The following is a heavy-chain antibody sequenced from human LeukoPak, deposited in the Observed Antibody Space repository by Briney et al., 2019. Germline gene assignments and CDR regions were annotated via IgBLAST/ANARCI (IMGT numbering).Heavy chain of an antibody. D-gene: IGHD2-2*02. CDR3: ARKNCSSTSCYKTYYYYGMDV. CDR2: IIPILGIA. Sequence: ASVKVSCKASGGTFSSYANSWVRQAPGQGLEWMGRIIPILGIANYAQKFQGRVTITADKSTSTAYMELSSLRSEDTAVYYCARKNCSSTSCYKTYYYYGMDVWGQGTTVTVSS. V-gene: IGHV1-69*04. CDR1: GGTFSSYA. J-gene: IGHJ6*02.